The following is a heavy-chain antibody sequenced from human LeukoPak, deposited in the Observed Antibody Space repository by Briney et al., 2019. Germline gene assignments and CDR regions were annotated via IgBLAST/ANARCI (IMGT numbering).Heavy chain of an antibody. CDR3: ARADDSSGYTWDY. V-gene: IGHV1-3*01. D-gene: IGHD3-22*01. Sequence: ASVKVSCKASGYTFTSYAMHWVRQAPGQRLEWMGWINAGNGNTKYSQKFQGRVTITRDTSASTAYMELSSLRSEDTAVYYCARADDSSGYTWDYWGQGTLVTVSS. J-gene: IGHJ4*02. CDR1: GYTFTSYA. CDR2: INAGNGNT.